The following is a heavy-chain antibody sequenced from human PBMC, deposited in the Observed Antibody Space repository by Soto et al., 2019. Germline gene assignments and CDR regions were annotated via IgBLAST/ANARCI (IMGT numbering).Heavy chain of an antibody. V-gene: IGHV3-21*01. CDR3: ARKWLGNRGYDPSMSGFDP. CDR1: GFTFSPYS. CDR2: ISSLGSYI. J-gene: IGHJ5*02. D-gene: IGHD5-12*01. Sequence: EVQLVESGGGLVKPGGSLRLSCAASGFTFSPYSMNWIRQAPAKGLEWVSSISSLGSYIYYADSVKGRFSISRDNARKSLYLKMNSLRVEDTAVYYCARKWLGNRGYDPSMSGFDPWGQGTLVIVSS.